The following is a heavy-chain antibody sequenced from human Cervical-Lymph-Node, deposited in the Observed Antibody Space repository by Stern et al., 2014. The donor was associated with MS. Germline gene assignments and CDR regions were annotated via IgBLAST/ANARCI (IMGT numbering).Heavy chain of an antibody. CDR3: AKRGSGWSYFDD. CDR2: ISSDASNK. V-gene: IGHV3-30*18. J-gene: IGHJ4*02. D-gene: IGHD6-19*01. Sequence: VQLVESGGGVVQPGRSLRLSCAASGFTFSQHGMHWVRQAPGTGLEWVATISSDASNKYSADSVKGRFTISRDNSKNTLYLQMNSLRPEDTAVYYCAKRGSGWSYFDDWGQGTLVTVSS. CDR1: GFTFSQHG.